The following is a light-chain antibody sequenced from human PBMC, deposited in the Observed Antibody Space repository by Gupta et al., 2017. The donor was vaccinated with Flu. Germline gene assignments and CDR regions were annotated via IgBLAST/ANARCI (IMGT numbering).Light chain of an antibody. V-gene: IGLV4-69*01. CDR1: SGHSNYA. CDR2: LKSDGSH. Sequence: QLVLTQSPSASASLGASVKLTCTLSSGHSNYAIAWHQQRPEKGPRYLMNLKSDGSHSKGDGIPDRVSGSSSGAERYLTISSLQSEDESYYYCQNWGTGIGVFGGGTKLTVL. J-gene: IGLJ3*02. CDR3: QNWGTGIGV.